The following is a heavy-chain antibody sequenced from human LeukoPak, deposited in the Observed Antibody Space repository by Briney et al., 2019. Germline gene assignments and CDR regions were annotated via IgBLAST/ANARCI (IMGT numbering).Heavy chain of an antibody. CDR1: GFTFRSYG. Sequence: GGSLRLSCAASGFTFRSYGMSWVRQAPGKGLEWVSGISGSGGSTYYADSVKGRFTISRDNSKNTLYLQMNSLRAEDTAVYYCAKDLRYGDSDWGQGTLVTVSS. J-gene: IGHJ4*02. CDR3: AKDLRYGDSD. D-gene: IGHD4-17*01. CDR2: ISGSGGST. V-gene: IGHV3-23*01.